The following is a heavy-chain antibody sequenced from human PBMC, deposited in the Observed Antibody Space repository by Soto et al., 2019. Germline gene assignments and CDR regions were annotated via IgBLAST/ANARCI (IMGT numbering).Heavy chain of an antibody. Sequence: SLRLSCAASGFTFSSYGMHWVRQAPGKGLEWVAVISYDGSNKYYADSVKGRFTISRDNSKNTLYLQMNSLRAEDTAVYYCAKATGTINDYYYYGMDVWGQGTTVTVSS. J-gene: IGHJ6*02. CDR3: AKATGTINDYYYYGMDV. D-gene: IGHD1-1*01. CDR1: GFTFSSYG. V-gene: IGHV3-30*18. CDR2: ISYDGSNK.